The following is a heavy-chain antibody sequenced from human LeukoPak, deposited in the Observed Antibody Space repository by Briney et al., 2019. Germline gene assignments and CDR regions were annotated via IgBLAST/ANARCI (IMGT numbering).Heavy chain of an antibody. Sequence: ASVKVSCKVSGYTLTELSMHWVRQAPGKGREWMGGFDPEDSETIYAQKFQGRVTMTEDTSTDTAYMELSSLRSEDTAVYYCATSIAVAGFSFDYWGQGTLVTVSS. CDR3: ATSIAVAGFSFDY. J-gene: IGHJ4*02. CDR2: FDPEDSET. CDR1: GYTLTELS. V-gene: IGHV1-24*01. D-gene: IGHD6-19*01.